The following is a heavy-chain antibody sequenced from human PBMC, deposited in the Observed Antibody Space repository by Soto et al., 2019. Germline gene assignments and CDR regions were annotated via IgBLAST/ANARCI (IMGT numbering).Heavy chain of an antibody. CDR3: ARGGMATKYYYYNGMDV. Sequence: EVQLVESGGGLVQPGGSLRLSCAASGFTFSSYDMHWVRQATGKGLECVSAIGTAGDTYYPGSVKGRFTISRENAKNSLYLQMNSLRAGDTAVYYWARGGMATKYYYYNGMDVWGQGTTVTVSS. CDR1: GFTFSSYD. J-gene: IGHJ6*02. D-gene: IGHD5-12*01. V-gene: IGHV3-13*01. CDR2: IGTAGDT.